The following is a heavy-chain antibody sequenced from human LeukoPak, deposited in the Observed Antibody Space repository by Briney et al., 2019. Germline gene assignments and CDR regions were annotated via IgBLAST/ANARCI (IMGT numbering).Heavy chain of an antibody. J-gene: IGHJ4*02. CDR2: ICSGGST. CDR1: GFTVSSNY. V-gene: IGHV3-53*01. CDR3: ARAGSYPSDYFDY. D-gene: IGHD1-26*01. Sequence: GGSLRLSCAASGFTVSSNYMSWVRQAPGKGLEWVSVICSGGSTYYADSVKGRFTISRDNSKNTLYLQMNSLRAEDTAVYYCARAGSYPSDYFDYWGQGTLVTVSS.